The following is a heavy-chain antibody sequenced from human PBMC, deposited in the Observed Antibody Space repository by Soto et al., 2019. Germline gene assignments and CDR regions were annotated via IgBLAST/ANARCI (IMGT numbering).Heavy chain of an antibody. CDR3: PSLRPLLAVAGQYAFDY. CDR2: IYYSGST. V-gene: IGHV4-39*01. Sequence: SETLSLTCTVSGGSISSSSYYWGWIRQPPGKGLEWIGSIYYSGSTYYNPSLKSRVTIAVDTSKNQFSLTRSSVTAADTPVYSCPSLRPLLAVAGQYAFDYRGQRTMVTVSA. J-gene: IGHJ4*02. CDR1: GGSISSSSYY. D-gene: IGHD3-3*02.